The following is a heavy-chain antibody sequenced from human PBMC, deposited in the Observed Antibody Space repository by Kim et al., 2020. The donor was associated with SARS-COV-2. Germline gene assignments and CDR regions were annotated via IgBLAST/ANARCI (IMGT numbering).Heavy chain of an antibody. Sequence: ASVKVSCKTSGYTFSVHNIDWVRQAPGQGLEWMGWANTNTGNSMSAHDLRGRSVFSLDPSVSTAYLQINNLKPEDTAVYYCVRNKNISPAGQYDYWGQGTLVTVAS. CDR3: VRNKNISPAGQYDY. J-gene: IGHJ4*02. CDR2: ANTNTGNS. CDR1: GYTFSVHN. D-gene: IGHD6-13*01. V-gene: IGHV7-4-1*02.